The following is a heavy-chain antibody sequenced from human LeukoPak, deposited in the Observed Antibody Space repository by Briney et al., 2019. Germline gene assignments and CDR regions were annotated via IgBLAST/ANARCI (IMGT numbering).Heavy chain of an antibody. CDR3: AREPYDSSGYYPFDY. D-gene: IGHD3-22*01. Sequence: ASVKVSCKASGYTFTSYGISWVRQAPGQGLEWMGWISAYNGHTNYAQKLQGRVTMTTDTSTSTAYMELRSLRSDDTAVYYCAREPYDSSGYYPFDYWGQGTLVTVSS. CDR2: ISAYNGHT. CDR1: GYTFTSYG. J-gene: IGHJ4*02. V-gene: IGHV1-18*01.